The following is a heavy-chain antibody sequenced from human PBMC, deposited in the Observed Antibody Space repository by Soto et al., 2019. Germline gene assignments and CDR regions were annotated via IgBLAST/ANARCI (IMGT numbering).Heavy chain of an antibody. V-gene: IGHV3-23*01. D-gene: IGHD1-26*01. CDR3: VRXIXGATKGGWFDP. Sequence: GGSLRLSCSASGFIFSTYGMSWVRQAPGKGLDWVSGVRGSGGKTYYADSVKGRFTISRDNSKNTLYLQMNSLRAEDTALYFCVRXIXGATKGGWFDPWGQGALVTVSS. CDR2: VRGSGGKT. CDR1: GFIFSTYG. J-gene: IGHJ5*02.